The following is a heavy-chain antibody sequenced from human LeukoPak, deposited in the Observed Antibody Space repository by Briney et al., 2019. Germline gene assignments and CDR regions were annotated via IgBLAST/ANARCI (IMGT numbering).Heavy chain of an antibody. Sequence: GGSLRLSCAASGFTFSSYAMSWVRQAPGKGLEWVSDIKGSGGNTYCADSVKGRFTISRDNSKNKLYLQMNSLRAEDTALYYCAKAHIDGDGYYYFDYWGQGTLVSVSS. V-gene: IGHV3-23*01. CDR3: AKAHIDGDGYYYFDY. CDR2: IKGSGGNT. CDR1: GFTFSSYA. D-gene: IGHD3-22*01. J-gene: IGHJ4*02.